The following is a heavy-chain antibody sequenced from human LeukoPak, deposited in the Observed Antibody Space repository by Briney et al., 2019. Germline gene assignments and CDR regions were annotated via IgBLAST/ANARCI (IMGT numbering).Heavy chain of an antibody. CDR3: ARAGKHLVWDY. CDR1: GYTFTGYY. Sequence: VSVKVSCKASGYTFTGYYMHWVRQAPGQGLEWMGWINPNSGGTNYAQKFQGRVSMTRDTSTSTAYMELRSLRSDDTAVYYCARAGKHLVWDYWGQGTLVTVSS. CDR2: INPNSGGT. D-gene: IGHD3-3*01. J-gene: IGHJ4*02. V-gene: IGHV1-2*02.